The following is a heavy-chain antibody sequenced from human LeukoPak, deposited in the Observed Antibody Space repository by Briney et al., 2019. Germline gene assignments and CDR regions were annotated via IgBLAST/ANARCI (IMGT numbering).Heavy chain of an antibody. Sequence: GGSLRLSCAASGFTFSSYGVHGVRQAPGKGLEWVAFIRYDGSNKYYADSVKGRFTISRDNSKNTLYLQMNSLRAEDTAVYYCARLISGALTMIASSGEFDIWAQGTMVTVSS. J-gene: IGHJ3*02. D-gene: IGHD3-22*01. V-gene: IGHV3-30*02. CDR3: ARLISGALTMIASSGEFDI. CDR2: IRYDGSNK. CDR1: GFTFSSYG.